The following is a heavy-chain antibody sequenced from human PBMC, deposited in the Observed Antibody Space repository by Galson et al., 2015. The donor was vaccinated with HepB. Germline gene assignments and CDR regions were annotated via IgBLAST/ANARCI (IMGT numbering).Heavy chain of an antibody. Sequence: SLRLSCAASGFIFSTYTFNWVRRAPGKDLEWISYISSTGTTIYYADSVKGRFTISRDNAENSLSLQMSSLRDEDTAVYYCVRVAIDTTIFRGYWYFDLWGRCTLVTVSS. CDR1: GFIFSTYT. J-gene: IGHJ2*01. CDR3: VRVAIDTTIFRGYWYFDL. V-gene: IGHV3-48*02. CDR2: ISSTGTTI. D-gene: IGHD5-18*01.